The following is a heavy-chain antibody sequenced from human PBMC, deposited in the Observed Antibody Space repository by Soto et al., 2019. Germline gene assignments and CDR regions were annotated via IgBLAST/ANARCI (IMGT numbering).Heavy chain of an antibody. Sequence: QVPLVQSGAEVKKPGASVKVSCKASGYTFTSYGISWVRQAPGQGLEWMGWISAYNGNTNYAQKLQGRVTMTTDTTTSTAYMELRSLRSDDTAVYYCARDSSLTIIAVAGMYFDYWGQGTLVTVSS. CDR2: ISAYNGNT. CDR3: ARDSSLTIIAVAGMYFDY. CDR1: GYTFTSYG. V-gene: IGHV1-18*01. D-gene: IGHD6-19*01. J-gene: IGHJ4*02.